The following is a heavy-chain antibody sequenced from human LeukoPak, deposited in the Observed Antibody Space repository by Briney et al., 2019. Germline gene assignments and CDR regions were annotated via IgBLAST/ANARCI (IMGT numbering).Heavy chain of an antibody. V-gene: IGHV3-74*01. CDR2: INSDGSST. J-gene: IGHJ6*02. CDR1: GFTFSSYW. CDR3: ARGHRDGYYYYGMDV. Sequence: TGGPLRLSCAASGFTFSSYWMHWVRQAPGKGLVWVSRINSDGSSTSYADSVKGRFTISRDNAKNTLYLQMNSLRAEDTAVYYCARGHRDGYYYYGMDVWGQGTTVTVSS.